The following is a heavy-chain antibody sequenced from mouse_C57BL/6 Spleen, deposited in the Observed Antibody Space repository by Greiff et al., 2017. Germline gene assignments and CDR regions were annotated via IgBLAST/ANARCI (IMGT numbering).Heavy chain of an antibody. D-gene: IGHD1-1*01. V-gene: IGHV1-15*01. CDR3: TRSYYYGSIWFAY. CDR1: GYTFTDYE. CDR2: IDPETCGT. J-gene: IGHJ3*01. Sequence: QVQLKESGAELVRPGASVTLSCKASGYTFTDYEMHWVKQTPVHGLEWIGAIDPETCGTAYNQKFKGKAILTADKSSSTAYMELRSLTSEDSAVYYCTRSYYYGSIWFAYWGQGTLVTVSA.